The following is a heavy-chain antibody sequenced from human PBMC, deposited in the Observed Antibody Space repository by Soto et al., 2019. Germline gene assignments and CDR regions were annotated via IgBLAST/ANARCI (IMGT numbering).Heavy chain of an antibody. V-gene: IGHV1-2*04. CDR1: GYTFTGYY. J-gene: IGHJ6*02. Sequence: ASVKVSCKASGYTFTGYYMHWVRQAPGQGLEWMGWINPNSGGTNYAQKFQGWVTMTRDTSISTAYMELSRLRSDDTAVYYCARDQGGSSGKKGGYYGMDVWGQGTTVTVSS. CDR3: ARDQGGSSGKKGGYYGMDV. D-gene: IGHD6-19*01. CDR2: INPNSGGT.